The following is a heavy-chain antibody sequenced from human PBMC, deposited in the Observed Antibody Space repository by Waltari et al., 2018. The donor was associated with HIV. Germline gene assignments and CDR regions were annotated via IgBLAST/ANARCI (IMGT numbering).Heavy chain of an antibody. CDR1: GFSLTTSGLC. Sequence: QVTLTESGPALLNATQTLTLTCNVSGFSLTTSGLCVSWIRQPPGKALEWLAFIDWGDNKFFSPSLKTRLTISKDSFRNQVVLTMTNMDPVDTGSYFCARTKYYASGTYYNGAFDVWGQGTMVTVSS. CDR3: ARTKYYASGTYYNGAFDV. CDR2: IDWGDNK. D-gene: IGHD3-10*01. J-gene: IGHJ3*01. V-gene: IGHV2-70*01.